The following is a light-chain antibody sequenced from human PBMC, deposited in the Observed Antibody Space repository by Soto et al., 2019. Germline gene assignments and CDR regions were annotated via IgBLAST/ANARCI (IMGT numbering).Light chain of an antibody. CDR2: SNN. CDR3: ASWDDSLSETV. V-gene: IGLV1-47*01. CDR1: SFNVKNNY. Sequence: QSVLTQPPSLSGTPGQRVTISCSGSSFNVKNNYVYWYQQLAGAAPKLLIFSNNRRPSGVPGRFSGSKSGSSASLAISGLRPEDAADYYCASWDDSLSETVFGGGTQLTVL. J-gene: IGLJ7*01.